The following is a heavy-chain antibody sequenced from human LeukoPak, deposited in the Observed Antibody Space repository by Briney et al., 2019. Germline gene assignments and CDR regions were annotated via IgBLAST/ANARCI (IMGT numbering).Heavy chain of an antibody. Sequence: SQTLSLTCTVSGGSISSGSYYWSWIRQPAGKGLEWIGRIYTSGSTNYNPSLKSRVTISVDTSKNQFSLKLSSVTAADTAVYYCARVSSWYRGEYFQHWGQGTLVTVSS. CDR1: GGSISSGSYY. V-gene: IGHV4-61*02. CDR2: IYTSGST. CDR3: ARVSSWYRGEYFQH. J-gene: IGHJ1*01. D-gene: IGHD6-13*01.